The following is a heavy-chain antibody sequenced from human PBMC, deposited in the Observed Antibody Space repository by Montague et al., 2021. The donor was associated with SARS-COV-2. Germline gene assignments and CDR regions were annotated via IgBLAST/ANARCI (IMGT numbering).Heavy chain of an antibody. CDR2: IYSGGSST. J-gene: IGHJ4*02. V-gene: IGHV3-23*03. D-gene: IGHD5-24*01. CDR3: AAEMATISAPLDY. Sequence: SLRLSCAASGFTFSSYAMSWVRQAPGKGLGWVSVIYSGGSSTHYADSVKGRFTISRDNSKNTLYLQMNSLRAEDTAVYYCAAEMATISAPLDYWGQGTLVTVSS. CDR1: GFTFSSYA.